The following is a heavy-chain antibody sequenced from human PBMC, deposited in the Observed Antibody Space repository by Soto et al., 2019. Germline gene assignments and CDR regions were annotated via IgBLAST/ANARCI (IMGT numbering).Heavy chain of an antibody. Sequence: QVQLQESGPGLVKPSQTLSLTCTVSGGSISSGDYHWSWIRQPPGKGLEWIGYIYYSGSTHYNPSRKSRXXIXVXXSKNQFSLKLSSVTAADTAVYYCATWGTSSQYFYYWGQGTLVTVSS. D-gene: IGHD6-6*01. J-gene: IGHJ4*02. CDR3: ATWGTSSQYFYY. CDR1: GGSISSGDYH. V-gene: IGHV4-30-4*01. CDR2: IYYSGST.